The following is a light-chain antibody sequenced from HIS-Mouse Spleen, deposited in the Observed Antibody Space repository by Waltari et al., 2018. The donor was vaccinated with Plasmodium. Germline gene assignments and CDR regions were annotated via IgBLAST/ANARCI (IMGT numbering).Light chain of an antibody. CDR3: QQYNNWSFT. CDR2: GAS. J-gene: IGKJ3*01. Sequence: EIVMTQSPATLSVSTGERATLSCRTSQSVSSNLAWYQQKPGQAPRHLIYGASTRATGIPARFSGSVAGTEFTLTISSLQSEDFAVYYCQQYNNWSFTFGPGTKVEIK. V-gene: IGKV3-15*01. CDR1: QSVSSN.